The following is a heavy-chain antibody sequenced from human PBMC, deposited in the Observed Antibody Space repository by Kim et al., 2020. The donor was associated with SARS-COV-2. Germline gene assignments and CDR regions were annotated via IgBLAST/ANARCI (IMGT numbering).Heavy chain of an antibody. CDR1: GFTFSGYA. CDR3: AKEGPVSDFWSGYYFDY. Sequence: GGSLRLSCAASGFTFSGYAMSWVRQAPGKGLEWVSAISGSGGSTYYADSVKGRFTISRDNSKNTLYLQMNSLRAEDTAVYYCAKEGPVSDFWSGYYFDYWGQGTLVTVSS. J-gene: IGHJ4*02. D-gene: IGHD3-3*01. CDR2: ISGSGGST. V-gene: IGHV3-23*01.